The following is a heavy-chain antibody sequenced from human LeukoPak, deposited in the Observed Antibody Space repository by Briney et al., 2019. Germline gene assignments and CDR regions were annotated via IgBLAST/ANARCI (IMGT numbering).Heavy chain of an antibody. V-gene: IGHV1-69*01. Sequence: SVKVSCKASGGTFSSYAITWVRQAPGQGLEWMGGIIPIFGTVNYAQRFQGKVTITADESTSTVYMELSRLRSEDTAVYYCARDHESGGYSGYDPFDYWGQGTLVTVSS. D-gene: IGHD5-12*01. CDR3: ARDHESGGYSGYDPFDY. CDR2: IIPIFGTV. J-gene: IGHJ4*02. CDR1: GGTFSSYA.